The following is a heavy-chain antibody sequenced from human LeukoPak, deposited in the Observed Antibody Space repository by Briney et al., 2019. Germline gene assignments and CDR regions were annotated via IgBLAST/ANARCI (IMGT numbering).Heavy chain of an antibody. CDR1: GFTVSSNY. D-gene: IGHD5-18*01. Sequence: GGSLGLSCAASGFTVSSNYMSWVRQAPGKGLEWVSVIYSGGSTYYADSVKGRFTISRDNSKNALYLQMNSLRAEDTAVYYCARGRRGYSYGPLDYWGQGTLVTVSS. CDR2: IYSGGST. J-gene: IGHJ4*02. V-gene: IGHV3-66*01. CDR3: ARGRRGYSYGPLDY.